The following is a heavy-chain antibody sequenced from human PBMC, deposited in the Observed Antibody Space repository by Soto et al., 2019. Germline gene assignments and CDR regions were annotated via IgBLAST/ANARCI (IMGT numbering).Heavy chain of an antibody. D-gene: IGHD6-13*01. V-gene: IGHV3-30*18. Sequence: QVQLVESGGGVVQPGRSLRLSCAASGFTFSSYGMHWVRQAPGKGLEWVAVISYDGSNKYYADSVKGRFTISRDNSKNTLYLQKKKLGAEDTAGYYCSKTQTNNAAPEAEYYHHYGKDVWGQGTTVTVSS. J-gene: IGHJ6*01. CDR3: SKTQTNNAAPEAEYYHHYGKDV. CDR2: ISYDGSNK. CDR1: GFTFSSYG.